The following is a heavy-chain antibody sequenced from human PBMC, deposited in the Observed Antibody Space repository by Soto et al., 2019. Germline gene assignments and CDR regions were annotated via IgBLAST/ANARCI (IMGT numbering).Heavy chain of an antibody. CDR1: GFTFSSYA. CDR3: ARWEGKTYYDFWSGYPPGDY. Sequence: QVQLVESGGGVVQPGRSLRLSCAASGFTFSSYAMHWVGQAPGKGREGVAVISYEGRNKYYADSVKGGFTISRDNSKNTLYLQMNSLRAEDTAVYYCARWEGKTYYDFWSGYPPGDYWGQGTLVTVSS. J-gene: IGHJ4*02. V-gene: IGHV3-30*04. D-gene: IGHD3-3*01. CDR2: ISYEGRNK.